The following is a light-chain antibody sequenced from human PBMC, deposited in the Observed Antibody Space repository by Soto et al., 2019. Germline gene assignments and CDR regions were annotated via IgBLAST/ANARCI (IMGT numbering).Light chain of an antibody. V-gene: IGKV3-15*01. J-gene: IGKJ1*01. CDR1: QSVSSK. CDR2: GAS. Sequence: EIVMTQSPATLSVSPGERATLSCRASQSVSSKLPWYQQKPGQGPRLLIYGASTRATVIPARFSGSGSGTEFTLTISSLSAENFAAYYCQQYNNWPSWTLGQGTKVEI. CDR3: QQYNNWPSWT.